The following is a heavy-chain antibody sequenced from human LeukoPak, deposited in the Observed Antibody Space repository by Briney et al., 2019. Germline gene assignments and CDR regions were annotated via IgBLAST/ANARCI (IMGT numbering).Heavy chain of an antibody. V-gene: IGHV1-2*02. D-gene: IGHD3-9*01. CDR3: ARLFSGGLRYFDWLLDY. CDR1: GYTFTGYY. Sequence: ASMKVSCKASGYTFTGYYMHWVRQAPGQGLEWMGWINPNSGGTNYAQKFQGRVTMTRDTSISTAYMELSRLRSDDTAVYYCARLFSGGLRYFDWLLDYWGQGTLVTVSS. CDR2: INPNSGGT. J-gene: IGHJ4*02.